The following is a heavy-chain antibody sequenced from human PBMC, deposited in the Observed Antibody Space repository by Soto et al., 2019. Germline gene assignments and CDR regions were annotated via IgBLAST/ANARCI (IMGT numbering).Heavy chain of an antibody. V-gene: IGHV1-46*01. CDR3: ARDRIAVAGTPWFGP. D-gene: IGHD6-19*01. CDR2: INPSGGST. J-gene: IGHJ5*02. CDR1: GYTFTSYY. Sequence: ASVKVSCKASGYTFTSYYMHWVRQAPGQGLEWMGIINPSGGSTSYAQKFQGRVTMTRDTSTSTVYMELSSLRSEDPAVYYCARDRIAVAGTPWFGPWGQGTLVTVSS.